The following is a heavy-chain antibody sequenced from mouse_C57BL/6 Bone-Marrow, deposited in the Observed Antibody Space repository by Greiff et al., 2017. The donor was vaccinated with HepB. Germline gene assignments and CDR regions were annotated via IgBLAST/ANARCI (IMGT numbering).Heavy chain of an antibody. Sequence: QVQLKQPGAELVRPGSSVKLSCKASGYTFTSYWMHWVKQRPIQGLEWIGNIDPSDSETHYNQKFKDKATLTVDKSSSTAYLQLSSLTSEDSAVYYCAREEESGSPLYAMDYWGQGTSVTVSS. CDR3: AREEESGSPLYAMDY. D-gene: IGHD6-2*01. V-gene: IGHV1-52*01. CDR1: GYTFTSYW. CDR2: IDPSDSET. J-gene: IGHJ4*01.